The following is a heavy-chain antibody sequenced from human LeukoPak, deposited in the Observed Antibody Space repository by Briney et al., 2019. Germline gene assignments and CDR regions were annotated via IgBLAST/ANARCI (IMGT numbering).Heavy chain of an antibody. J-gene: IGHJ4*02. V-gene: IGHV3-23*01. CDR1: GFTFSSYA. D-gene: IGHD6-19*01. CDR2: ISGSGGST. CDR3: AKEGDSSAWYELEY. Sequence: GGSLRLTCAASGFTFSSYAMSWVRQAPGKGLKWVSAISGSGGSTYYADSVKGRFTISRDNSKNTLYLQMNSLRADDTAVYYCAKEGDSSAWYELEYWGQGILVTVSS.